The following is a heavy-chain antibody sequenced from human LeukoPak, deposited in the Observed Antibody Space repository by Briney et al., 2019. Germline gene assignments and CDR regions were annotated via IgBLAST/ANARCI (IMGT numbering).Heavy chain of an antibody. CDR2: INHSGST. J-gene: IGHJ1*01. Sequence: SETLSLTCAVYGGSFSGYYWSWIRQPPGKGLEWIGEINHSGSTNYNPSLKSRVTISVDTSKNQFSLKLSSVTAADTAVYYCARTRYCSGGSCPQYFQHWDQGTLVSVSS. CDR1: GGSFSGYY. D-gene: IGHD2-15*01. V-gene: IGHV4-34*01. CDR3: ARTRYCSGGSCPQYFQH.